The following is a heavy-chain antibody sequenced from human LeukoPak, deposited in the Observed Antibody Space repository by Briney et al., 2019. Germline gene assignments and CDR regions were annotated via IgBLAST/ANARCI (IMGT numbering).Heavy chain of an antibody. CDR1: GYTFTSYD. CDR2: MNPNSGNT. CDR3: RVVVITADAFDI. D-gene: IGHD3-22*01. J-gene: IGHJ3*02. Sequence: ASVKVSCKASGYTFTSYDINWVRPATGQGLEWMGWMNPNSGNTGYAQKFQGRVTMTRNTSISTAYMELSSLRSEDTAVYYCRVVVITADAFDIWGQGTMVTVSS. V-gene: IGHV1-8*01.